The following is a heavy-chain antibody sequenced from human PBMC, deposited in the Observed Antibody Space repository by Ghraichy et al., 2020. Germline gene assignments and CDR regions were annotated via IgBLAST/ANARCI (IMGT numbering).Heavy chain of an antibody. CDR2: IWYDGSDK. D-gene: IGHD6-13*01. J-gene: IGHJ6*02. CDR1: GFTFSNYG. Sequence: GESLNISCAASGFTFSNYGMHWVRQAPGKGLEWVAVIWYDGSDKYYSDSVKGRFTISRDNSRNTLYLQMNSLRADDTAVYYCARGLASSWGYYYYGRDVWGQGTTVTVSS. CDR3: ARGLASSWGYYYYGRDV. V-gene: IGHV3-33*01.